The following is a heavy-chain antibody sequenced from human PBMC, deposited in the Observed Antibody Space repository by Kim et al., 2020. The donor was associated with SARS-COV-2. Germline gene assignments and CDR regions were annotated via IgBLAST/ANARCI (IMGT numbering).Heavy chain of an antibody. J-gene: IGHJ4*02. V-gene: IGHV5-10-1*01. CDR3: ASMGMIIEGSGDY. Sequence: GESLKISCKGSGYTFINYWMNWVRHTPGKGLEWVGKIDPSDSSTHYSPSFQGHVTMSVDASISTAYVEWSGLKASDTAIYYCASMGMIIEGSGDYWGQGTLVTVSS. CDR1: GYTFINYW. D-gene: IGHD3-22*01. CDR2: IDPSDSST.